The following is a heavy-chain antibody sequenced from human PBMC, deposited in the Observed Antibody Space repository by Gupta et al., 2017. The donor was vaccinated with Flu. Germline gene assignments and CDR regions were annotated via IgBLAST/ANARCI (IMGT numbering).Heavy chain of an antibody. D-gene: IGHD3-22*01. CDR2: TYYRSKWYN. CDR3: ARADPYDSSGHYSAFFDP. J-gene: IGHJ5*02. Sequence: QVQLQQSGPGLVKPPQTLSLLCAISGDSVSSNSAAWNWIRQSPSRGLEWLGRTYYRSKWYNDYAMSVKGRITIEADTAKNQVSLHLRSVSPDDTGVDYCARADPYDSSGHYSAFFDPWGQGTRVTVSS. V-gene: IGHV6-1*01. CDR1: GDSVSSNSAA.